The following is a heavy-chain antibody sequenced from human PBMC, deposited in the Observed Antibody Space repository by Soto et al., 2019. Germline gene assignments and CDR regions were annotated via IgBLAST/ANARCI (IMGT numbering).Heavy chain of an antibody. J-gene: IGHJ4*02. Sequence: EVQLLESGGGLVQPGGSLRLSCAASGFTFSSYAMSWVRQATGKGPEWVSAISGSGGSTYYADSVKGRFTISRDNSKNTLYLQMNSLRAEDTAVYYCAKDRPNYYGPGAYYKAGGDYWGQGTLVTVSS. CDR1: GFTFSSYA. V-gene: IGHV3-23*01. D-gene: IGHD3-10*01. CDR3: AKDRPNYYGPGAYYKAGGDY. CDR2: ISGSGGST.